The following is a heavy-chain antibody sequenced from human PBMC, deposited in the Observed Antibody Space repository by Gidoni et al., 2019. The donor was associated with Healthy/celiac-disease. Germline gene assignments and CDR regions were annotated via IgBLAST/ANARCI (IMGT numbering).Heavy chain of an antibody. V-gene: IGHV1-3*01. D-gene: IGHD6-13*01. CDR2: IYAGNGNT. J-gene: IGHJ5*02. Sequence: QVQLVQSGAEVQKPGASVKASCHASGHTFTSYAMHWRRQVPGQRLEWMGWIYAGNGNTKYSQKFQGRVTITRDTSASTAYMELRSLRSEDTAVYYCARARVDKATAGSGWFDPWGQGTLVTVSS. CDR3: ARARVDKATAGSGWFDP. CDR1: GHTFTSYA.